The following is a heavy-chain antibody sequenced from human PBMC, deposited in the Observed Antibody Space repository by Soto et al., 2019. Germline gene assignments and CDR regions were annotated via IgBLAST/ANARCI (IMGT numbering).Heavy chain of an antibody. D-gene: IGHD2-2*01. V-gene: IGHV4-34*01. CDR1: GGSFSGYY. J-gene: IGHJ6*02. CDR2: INHSGST. Sequence: QVQLQQWGAGLLKPSETLSLTCAVYGGSFSGYYWSWIRQPPGKGLEWIGEINHSGSTNYNPSLKSRVTISVDTSKNQFSLKLSSVNAADTAVYYCARGTIVVVPAAIGAYYYGMDVWGQGTTVTVSS. CDR3: ARGTIVVVPAAIGAYYYGMDV.